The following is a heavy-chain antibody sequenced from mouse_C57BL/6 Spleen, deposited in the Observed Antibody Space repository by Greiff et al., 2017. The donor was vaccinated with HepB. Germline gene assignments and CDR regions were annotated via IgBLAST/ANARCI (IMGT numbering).Heavy chain of an antibody. J-gene: IGHJ3*01. CDR1: GYSFTGYF. D-gene: IGHD2-5*01. V-gene: IGHV1-20*01. CDR3: ARPYYSNPAWFAY. CDR2: INPYNGDT. Sequence: EVMLVESGPELVKPGDSVKISCKASGYSFTGYFMNWVMQSHGKSLEWIGRINPYNGDTFYNQKFKGKATLTVDKSSSTAHMELRSLTSEDSAVYYCARPYYSNPAWFAYWGQGTLVTVSA.